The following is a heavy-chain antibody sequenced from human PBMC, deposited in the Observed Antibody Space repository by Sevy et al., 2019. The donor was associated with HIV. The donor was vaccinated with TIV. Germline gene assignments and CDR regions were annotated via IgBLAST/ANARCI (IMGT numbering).Heavy chain of an antibody. D-gene: IGHD4-17*01. V-gene: IGHV3-48*03. J-gene: IGHJ4*02. CDR1: GFTFSSYE. CDR2: ITNSGTRT. Sequence: GESLKISCSASGFTFSSYEMNWVRQAPGKGLEWVSYITNSGTRTYYSDSVRGRFIISRDNAKNSLFLQMNSLRVEDTAIYYCARDLPPSATTVAHFDYWGQGTLVTVSS. CDR3: ARDLPPSATTVAHFDY.